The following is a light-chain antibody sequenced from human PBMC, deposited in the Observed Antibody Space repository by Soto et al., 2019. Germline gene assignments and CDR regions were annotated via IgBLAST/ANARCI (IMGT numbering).Light chain of an antibody. CDR2: EVS. J-gene: IGLJ1*01. CDR3: SSYSSSNAAV. Sequence: QSALTQPASVSGSPRQSIPISCTGTSSDVGGYKYVSWYQQHPGKAPKLIIYEVSNRPSGVSNRFSGSKSANTASLNISGLQAEDEADYCCSSYSSSNAAVFGTGTKVTVL. V-gene: IGLV2-14*01. CDR1: SSDVGGYKY.